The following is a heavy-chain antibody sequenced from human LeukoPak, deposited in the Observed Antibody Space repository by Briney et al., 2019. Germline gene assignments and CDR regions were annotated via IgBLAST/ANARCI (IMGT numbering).Heavy chain of an antibody. CDR2: INPSGGST. V-gene: IGHV1-46*01. D-gene: IGHD1-26*01. CDR1: GYTFTSYY. J-gene: IGHJ4*02. CDR3: ATLSLQWELLQGAYFDY. Sequence: ASVKVSCKASGYTFTSYYMHWVRQAPGQGLEWMGIINPSGGSTSYAQKFQGRVTMTEDTSTDTAYMELSSLRSEDTAVYYCATLSLQWELLQGAYFDYWGQGTLVTVSS.